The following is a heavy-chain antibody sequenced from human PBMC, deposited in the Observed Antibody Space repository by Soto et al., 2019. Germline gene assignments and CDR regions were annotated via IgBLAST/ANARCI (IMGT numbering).Heavy chain of an antibody. Sequence: SETLSLTCTVSGGSISSYYWSWIRQPPGKGLEWIGYIYYSGSTNYNPSLKSRVTISVDTSKNQFSLKLSSVTAADTAVYYCARGIQWLVFDYWGQGTLVTVSS. CDR3: ARGIQWLVFDY. D-gene: IGHD6-19*01. J-gene: IGHJ4*02. V-gene: IGHV4-59*01. CDR2: IYYSGST. CDR1: GGSISSYY.